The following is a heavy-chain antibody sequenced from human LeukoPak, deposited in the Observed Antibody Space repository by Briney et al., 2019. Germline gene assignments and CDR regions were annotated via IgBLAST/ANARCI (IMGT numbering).Heavy chain of an antibody. CDR1: GGSISSGSYY. CDR2: IYTSGST. V-gene: IGHV4-61*02. CDR3: ARHVNSNGSPSDY. J-gene: IGHJ4*02. Sequence: SQTLSLTCTVSGGSISSGSYYWSWIRQPAGKGLEWIGRIYTSGSTNYNPSLKSRVTISVDTSKNQFSLKLRSVTAADTAVYYCARHVNSNGSPSDYWGQGTLVTVSS. D-gene: IGHD1-26*01.